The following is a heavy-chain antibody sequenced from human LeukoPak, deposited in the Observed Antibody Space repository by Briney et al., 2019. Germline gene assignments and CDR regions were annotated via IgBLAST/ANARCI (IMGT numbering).Heavy chain of an antibody. J-gene: IGHJ4*02. Sequence: PSETLSLTCTVSGGSISSSSYYWGWIRQPPGKGLEWIGSIYHSGSTYYNPSLKSRVTISVDTSKNQFSLKLSSVTAADTAVYYCARDGSVPGWGQGTLVTVSS. CDR1: GGSISSSSYY. D-gene: IGHD3-10*01. V-gene: IGHV4-39*07. CDR3: ARDGSVPG. CDR2: IYHSGST.